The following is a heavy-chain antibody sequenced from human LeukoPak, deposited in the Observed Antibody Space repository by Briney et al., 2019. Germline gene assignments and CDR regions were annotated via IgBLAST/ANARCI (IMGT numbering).Heavy chain of an antibody. D-gene: IGHD3-10*01. J-gene: IGHJ4*02. CDR3: ARDGTPYGSGSYSN. Sequence: SETLSLTCTVSGGSISSSSYYWGWIRQPPGKGLEWIGSIYYSGNTYYNPSLKSRVTISLDTSKNQFSLKLSSVTAADTAVYYCARDGTPYGSGSYSNWGQGTLVTVSS. V-gene: IGHV4-39*07. CDR2: IYYSGNT. CDR1: GGSISSSSYY.